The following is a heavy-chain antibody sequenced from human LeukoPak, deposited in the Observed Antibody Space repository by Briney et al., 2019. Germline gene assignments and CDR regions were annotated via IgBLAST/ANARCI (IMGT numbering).Heavy chain of an antibody. Sequence: GGSLRLSCAASGFTFSSYGMHWVRQAPGKGLEWVAFIRYDGSNKYYADSVKGRFTISRDNARNSLYLQMNSLTAEDTAVYYCARDPYSGAYGNTYYYYVDVWGKGTTVTISS. J-gene: IGHJ6*03. CDR2: IRYDGSNK. CDR1: GFTFSSYG. CDR3: ARDPYSGAYGNTYYYYVDV. V-gene: IGHV3-30*02. D-gene: IGHD1-26*01.